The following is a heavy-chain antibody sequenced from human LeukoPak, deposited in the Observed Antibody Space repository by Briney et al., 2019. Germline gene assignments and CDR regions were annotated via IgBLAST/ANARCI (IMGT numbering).Heavy chain of an antibody. Sequence: PGGSLRLSCAASGFTFSSSGMHWVRQAPGKGLEWVAFIRYDGRNKYYADSVKGRFTISRDNSKNTLYLQMSSLRTEDTAVYYCAGDNMVRGVIAFDPWGQGTLVTVSS. CDR1: GFTFSSSG. D-gene: IGHD3-10*01. J-gene: IGHJ5*02. V-gene: IGHV3-30*02. CDR3: AGDNMVRGVIAFDP. CDR2: IRYDGRNK.